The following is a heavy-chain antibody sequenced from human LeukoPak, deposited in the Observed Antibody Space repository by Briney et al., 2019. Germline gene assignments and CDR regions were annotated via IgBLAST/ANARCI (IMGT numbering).Heavy chain of an antibody. V-gene: IGHV3-23*01. D-gene: IGHD2-2*01. CDR3: AKDCSYRSTSCVDY. J-gene: IGHJ4*02. Sequence: GGSLRLSCAASGFTFSSYAMSWVRQAPGKELEWVSAISGSGGITYYADSVRGRFTISRDNSKNTLYVQMNSLRAEDTAVYYCAKDCSYRSTSCVDYWGQGTLVTVSS. CDR2: ISGSGGIT. CDR1: GFTFSSYA.